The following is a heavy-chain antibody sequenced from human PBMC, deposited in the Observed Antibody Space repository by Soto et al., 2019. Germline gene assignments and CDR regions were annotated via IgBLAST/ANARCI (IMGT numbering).Heavy chain of an antibody. D-gene: IGHD3-10*01. J-gene: IGHJ3*02. Sequence: QVQLVQSGAEVKKPGSSVKVSCKASGGTFSSYTISWVRQAPGQGLEWMGRIIPILGIANYAQKFQGRVTITADKSTSTAYMVLSSLISEDTAVYYCARESGTWSSHFFDIWGQGTMVTVSS. CDR2: IIPILGIA. V-gene: IGHV1-69*08. CDR1: GGTFSSYT. CDR3: ARESGTWSSHFFDI.